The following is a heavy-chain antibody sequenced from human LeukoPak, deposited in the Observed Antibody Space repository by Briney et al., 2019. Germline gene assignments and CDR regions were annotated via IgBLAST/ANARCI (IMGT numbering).Heavy chain of an antibody. V-gene: IGHV3-23*01. D-gene: IGHD3-22*01. CDR2: ISGSGGST. J-gene: IGHJ4*02. CDR1: GFAFNSYA. CDR3: AKGLNYESSAAFDY. Sequence: GGSLRLSCTASGFAFNSYAMTWVRQAPGKGLEWVSGISGSGGSTYYADSVKGRFTISRDNSRNTLYLQMNSLRAADTAVYYCAKGLNYESSAAFDYWGQGTLVTVSS.